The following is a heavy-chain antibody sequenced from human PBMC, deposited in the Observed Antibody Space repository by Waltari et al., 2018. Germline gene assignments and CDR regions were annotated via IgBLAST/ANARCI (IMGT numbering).Heavy chain of an antibody. CDR2: IYSGGST. J-gene: IGHJ4*02. CDR1: GFTVRRNY. V-gene: IGHV3-53*01. CDR3: ARGHPGIAAAGTFY. Sequence: EVQLVESGGGLIQPGGSLSLSCAASGFTVRRNYMSWVRRAPGKGLEWVSVIYSGGSTYYADSVKGRFTISRDNSKNTLYLQMNSLRAEDTAVYYCARGHPGIAAAGTFYWGQGTLVTVSS. D-gene: IGHD6-13*01.